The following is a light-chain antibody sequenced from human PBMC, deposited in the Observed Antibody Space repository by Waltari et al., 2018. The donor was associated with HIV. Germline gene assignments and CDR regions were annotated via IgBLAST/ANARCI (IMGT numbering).Light chain of an antibody. CDR1: QSIGRW. V-gene: IGKV1-12*01. CDR2: AAS. J-gene: IGKJ4*01. CDR3: QQASSLPLT. Sequence: DIQMTQSPSSVSASVGDIVTITCRASQSIGRWLVWYQQTPGKAPKLLIYAASTLQAGVPSRFSGSGSGTSFTLTISSLQPEDFATYYCQQASSLPLTFGEGTKVEIK.